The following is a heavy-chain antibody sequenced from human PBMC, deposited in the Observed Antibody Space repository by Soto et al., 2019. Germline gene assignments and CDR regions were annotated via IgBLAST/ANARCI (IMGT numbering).Heavy chain of an antibody. J-gene: IGHJ6*02. V-gene: IGHV3-23*01. D-gene: IGHD4-17*01. CDR2: ISGSGGST. CDR1: GFTFSNYA. Sequence: EVQLLESGGGLVQPGGSLRLSCAASGFTFSNYAMTWVRQAPGKGLEWVSAISGSGGSTYYADSVKGRFTISRDNSKNTLYLQMNSRRVEDTAVFYCAKDVTVTTHFHYYYYYGMDVWGQGTTVTVSS. CDR3: AKDVTVTTHFHYYYYYGMDV.